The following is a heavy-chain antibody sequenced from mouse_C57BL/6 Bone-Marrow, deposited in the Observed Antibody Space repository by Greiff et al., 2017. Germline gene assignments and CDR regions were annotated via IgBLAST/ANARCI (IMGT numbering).Heavy chain of an antibody. CDR1: GFTFSSYG. J-gene: IGHJ2*01. CDR3: ARPGSSYNFDY. Sequence: EVQGVESGGDLVKPGGSLKLSCAASGFTFSSYGMSWVRQTPDKRLEWVATISSGGSYTYYPDSVKGRFTISRDNAKNTLYLQMSSLKSEDTAMYYCARPGSSYNFDYWGQGTTLTVSS. D-gene: IGHD1-1*01. V-gene: IGHV5-6*01. CDR2: ISSGGSYT.